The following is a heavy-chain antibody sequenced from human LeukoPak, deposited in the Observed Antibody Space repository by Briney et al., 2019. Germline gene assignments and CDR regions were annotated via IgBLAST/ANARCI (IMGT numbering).Heavy chain of an antibody. CDR2: ISPSGGIT. CDR1: GFTFSSHG. CDR3: ARESGITKVRGVIP. D-gene: IGHD3-10*01. Sequence: GGSLRLSCAASGFTFSSHGMNWVRQAPGKGLEWVSGISPSGGITYYTDSVKGRFTISRDNSKNTVSLQMNSLRAEDTAVYYCARESGITKVRGVIPWGQGTLVTVSS. V-gene: IGHV3-23*01. J-gene: IGHJ5*02.